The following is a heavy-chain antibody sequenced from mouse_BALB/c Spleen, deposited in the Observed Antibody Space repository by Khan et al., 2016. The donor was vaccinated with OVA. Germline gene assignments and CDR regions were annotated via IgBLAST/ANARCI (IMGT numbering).Heavy chain of an antibody. Sequence: EVQLQESGPGLVKPSQSLSLTCTVTGYSITSDYAWNWIRQFPGNKLEWMGFISYSGNTNYNPSLKSRISITRDTSENQFFLQLNSVTTEDTATYYCARVYGVDFDYWGQGTTLTVSS. CDR1: GYSITSDYA. J-gene: IGHJ2*01. CDR3: ARVYGVDFDY. V-gene: IGHV3-2*02. CDR2: ISYSGNT. D-gene: IGHD1-1*01.